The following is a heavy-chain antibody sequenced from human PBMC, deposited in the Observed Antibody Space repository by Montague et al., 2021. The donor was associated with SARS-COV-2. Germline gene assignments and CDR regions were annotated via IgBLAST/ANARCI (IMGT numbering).Heavy chain of an antibody. V-gene: IGHV4-4*02. D-gene: IGHD2-15*01. CDR1: GASITSSNR. CDR3: ARQIQQVVLSPAKLTNWFDP. J-gene: IGHJ5*02. Sequence: SETLSLTCTVSGASITSSNRWNWVRQPPGKGLEWIGQIYHSGSTNYNPSLKSRLTLSLDTSKNQFSLNLSSVTAADTAVYYCARQIQQVVLSPAKLTNWFDPWGLGTLVTVAS. CDR2: IYHSGST.